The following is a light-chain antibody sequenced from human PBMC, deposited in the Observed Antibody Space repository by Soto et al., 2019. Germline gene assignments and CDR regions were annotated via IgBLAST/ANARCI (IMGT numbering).Light chain of an antibody. Sequence: QLTQSPSSLSASVGDRVTITCRASQGIASYLAWYQQKPGQAPNLLIYAASTLQSGVPSRFSGSGSGTEFTLTISSLQPEDFATYYCQQLNSYPLPFGGGTKVEI. CDR3: QQLNSYPLP. CDR2: AAS. J-gene: IGKJ4*01. CDR1: QGIASY. V-gene: IGKV1-9*01.